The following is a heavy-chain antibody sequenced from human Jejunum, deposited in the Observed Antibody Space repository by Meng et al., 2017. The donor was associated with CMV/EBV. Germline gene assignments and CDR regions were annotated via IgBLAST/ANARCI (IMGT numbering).Heavy chain of an antibody. V-gene: IGHV5-51*04. CDR1: NYW. J-gene: IGHJ3*02. Sequence: NYWIGWVRQMPGKGLEWMGIIYPGDSDTRYSPSFQGQVTISADKPITTAYLQWRSLKASDTAIYYCATFSGYCSSASCYKGAFDMWGQGTMVTVSS. CDR2: IYPGDSDT. D-gene: IGHD2-2*02. CDR3: ATFSGYCSSASCYKGAFDM.